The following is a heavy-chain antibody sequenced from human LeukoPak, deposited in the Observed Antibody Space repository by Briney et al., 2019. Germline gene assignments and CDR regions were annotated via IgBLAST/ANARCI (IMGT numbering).Heavy chain of an antibody. J-gene: IGHJ5*02. Sequence: SETLSLTCTVSGYSISSGYYWGWIRQPPGKGLEWIGSIYHSGSTYYNPSLKSRVTISVDKSKNQFSLKLSSVTAADTAVYYCARAPSFGDYSNWFDPWGQGTLVTVSS. CDR1: GYSISSGYY. CDR3: ARAPSFGDYSNWFDP. V-gene: IGHV4-38-2*02. CDR2: IYHSGST. D-gene: IGHD4-17*01.